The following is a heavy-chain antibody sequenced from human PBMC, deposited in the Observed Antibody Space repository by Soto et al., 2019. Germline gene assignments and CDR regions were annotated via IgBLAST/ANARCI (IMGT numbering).Heavy chain of an antibody. D-gene: IGHD3-3*01. V-gene: IGHV3-15*07. CDR1: GFTFSNAG. Sequence: PGGSLRLSCAASGFTFSNAGVNCVRQAPGKGGEGVGGIKSKTDGGTTDDAAPVKDSCAISRDDSKNTLYLQMNSLKTEDTAVYYCTTLSITIFGVVLMDVWRQGTTVTVSS. CDR3: TTLSITIFGVVLMDV. CDR2: IKSKTDGGTT. J-gene: IGHJ6*02.